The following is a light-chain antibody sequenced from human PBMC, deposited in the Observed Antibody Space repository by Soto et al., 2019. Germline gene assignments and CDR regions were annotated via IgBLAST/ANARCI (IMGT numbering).Light chain of an antibody. V-gene: IGLV1-44*01. CDR2: SNN. CDR1: SSNIGSNT. J-gene: IGLJ2*01. Sequence: QLVLTQPPSASGTPGQWVTISCSGSSSNIGSNTVSWYQQLPGTAPKLLVYSNNLRPSGVPDRFSGSKSGTSASLAISGLQSEDEADYYCAAWDDSLNGVVFGGGTKLTVL. CDR3: AAWDDSLNGVV.